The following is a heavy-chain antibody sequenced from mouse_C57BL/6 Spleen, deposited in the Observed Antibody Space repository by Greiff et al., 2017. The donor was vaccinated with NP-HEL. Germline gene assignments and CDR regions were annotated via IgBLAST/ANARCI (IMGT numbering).Heavy chain of an antibody. CDR3: AREGFITTGYFDV. D-gene: IGHD1-1*01. Sequence: VQLQQSGPELVKPGASVKISCKASGYTFTDYYMNWVKQSHGKSLEWIGDINPNNGGTSYNQKFKGKATLTVDKSSSTAYMELRSLTSEDSAVYYCAREGFITTGYFDVWGTGTTVTVSS. CDR2: INPNNGGT. J-gene: IGHJ1*03. CDR1: GYTFTDYY. V-gene: IGHV1-26*01.